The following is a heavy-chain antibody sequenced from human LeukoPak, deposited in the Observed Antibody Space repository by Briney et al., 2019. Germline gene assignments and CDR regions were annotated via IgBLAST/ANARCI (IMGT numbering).Heavy chain of an antibody. V-gene: IGHV3-23*01. D-gene: IGHD3-10*01. CDR1: GFTFSSYA. CDR2: ISGSGGST. CDR3: ARDLYYYGSGSYFDY. J-gene: IGHJ4*02. Sequence: GGSLRLSCAASGFTFSSYAMSWVRQAPGKGLEWVSAISGSGGSTYHADSVKGRFTISRDNAKNSLYLQMNSLRAEDTAVYYCARDLYYYGSGSYFDYWGQGTLVTVSS.